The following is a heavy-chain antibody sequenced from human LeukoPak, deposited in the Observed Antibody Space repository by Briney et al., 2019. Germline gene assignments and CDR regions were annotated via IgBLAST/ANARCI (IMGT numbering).Heavy chain of an antibody. CDR2: IIPIFGTA. J-gene: IGHJ4*02. V-gene: IGHV1-69*01. CDR1: GGTFSSYA. Sequence: GSSVKVSCKASGGTFSSYAISWVRQAPGQGLEWMGGIIPIFGTANYAQKFQGRVTITADESTSTAYMELSSLRSEDTAVYYCARGEGYYDFWSVTPLWGKGTLVTVSS. CDR3: ARGEGYYDFWSVTPL. D-gene: IGHD3-3*01.